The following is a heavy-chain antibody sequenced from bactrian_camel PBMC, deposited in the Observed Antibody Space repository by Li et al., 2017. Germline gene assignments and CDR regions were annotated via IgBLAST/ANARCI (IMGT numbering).Heavy chain of an antibody. Sequence: VQLVESGGGSVQAGGSLRLSCTASVNTATSTYMAWFRQAPGQERAGVAAIDSDGRTKYADSVKGRFTISRDNAENTLYLRLNSLKTEDTAMYYCAAGPTQHCLANWLVVAGVVQVNRWGQGTQVTVS. CDR2: IDSDGRT. V-gene: IGHV3S53*01. D-gene: IGHD6*01. CDR1: VNTATSTY. J-gene: IGHJ4*01. CDR3: AAGPTQHCLANWLVVAGVVQVNR.